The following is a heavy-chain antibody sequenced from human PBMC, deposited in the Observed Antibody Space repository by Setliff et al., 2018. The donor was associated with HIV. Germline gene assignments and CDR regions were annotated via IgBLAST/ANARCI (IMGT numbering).Heavy chain of an antibody. D-gene: IGHD2-15*01. CDR2: LYVSGDT. Sequence: SETLSLTCYVTDDPISSYYWSWVRQPAGKGLEWIGRLYVSGDTNYNPSLKSRVTMSLDTSKKHFSLNLKSVTAADTAVYYCALTGHRLLRGYMDGWGKGTTVTVS. J-gene: IGHJ6*03. CDR1: DDPISSYY. V-gene: IGHV4-4*07. CDR3: ALTGHRLLRGYMDG.